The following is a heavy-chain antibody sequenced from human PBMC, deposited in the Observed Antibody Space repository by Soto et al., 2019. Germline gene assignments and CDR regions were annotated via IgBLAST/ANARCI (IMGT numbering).Heavy chain of an antibody. Sequence: GESLKISCKGSAYSFTSYWIACVRQMPGKGLEWMGIIYPGDSDTRYSPSFQGQVTISADKSISTAYLQWSSLKASDTAMYYCARSTSPFYFDYWGQGTLVTVSS. CDR2: IYPGDSDT. CDR1: AYSFTSYW. CDR3: ARSTSPFYFDY. J-gene: IGHJ4*02. V-gene: IGHV5-51*01.